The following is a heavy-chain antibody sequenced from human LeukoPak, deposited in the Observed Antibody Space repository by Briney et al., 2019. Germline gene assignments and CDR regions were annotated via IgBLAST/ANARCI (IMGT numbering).Heavy chain of an antibody. CDR3: ARGSPYYYDSSGSDAFDI. Sequence: PSETLSLTCAVYGGSFSGCYWSWIRQPPGKGLEWIGEINHSGSTNYNPSLKGRVTISVDTSKNQFSLKLSSVTAADTAVYYCARGSPYYYDSSGSDAFDIWGQGTMVTVSS. CDR2: INHSGST. V-gene: IGHV4-34*01. D-gene: IGHD3-22*01. J-gene: IGHJ3*02. CDR1: GGSFSGCY.